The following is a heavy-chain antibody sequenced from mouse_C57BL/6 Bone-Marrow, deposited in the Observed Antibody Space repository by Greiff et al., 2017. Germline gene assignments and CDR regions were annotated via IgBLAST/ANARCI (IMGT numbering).Heavy chain of an antibody. J-gene: IGHJ4*01. CDR1: GYTFTSYG. Sequence: LVESGAELARPGASVKLSCKASGYTFTSYGISWVKQRTGQGLEWIGEIYPRSGNTYYNEKFKGKATLTADKSSSTAYMELRSLTSEDSAVYFCAVYYDYENYAMDYWGQGTSVTVSS. D-gene: IGHD2-4*01. CDR3: AVYYDYENYAMDY. CDR2: IYPRSGNT. V-gene: IGHV1-81*01.